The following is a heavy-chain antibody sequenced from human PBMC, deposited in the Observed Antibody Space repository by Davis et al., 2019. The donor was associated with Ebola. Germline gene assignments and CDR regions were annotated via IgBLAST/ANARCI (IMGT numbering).Heavy chain of an antibody. J-gene: IGHJ4*02. CDR3: ARQWRSYRESDY. CDR2: IYPGDSDT. Sequence: GESLKISCAASGFTFSGSAMHWVRQASGKGLEWMGIIYPGDSDTRYSPSFQGQVTLSADKSISTAYLQWSSLKASDTAMYYCARQWRSYRESDYWGQGTLVTVSS. D-gene: IGHD3-16*02. CDR1: GFTFSGSA. V-gene: IGHV5-51*01.